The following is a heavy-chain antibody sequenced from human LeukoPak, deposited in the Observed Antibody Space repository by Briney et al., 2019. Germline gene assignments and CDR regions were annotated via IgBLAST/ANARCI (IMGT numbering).Heavy chain of an antibody. J-gene: IGHJ4*02. CDR2: IYSGGST. D-gene: IGHD3-22*01. V-gene: IGHV3-66*01. CDR1: GFTFSTYT. CDR3: ASIMRDYYDSSGTLFDY. Sequence: GGSLRLSCAASGFTFSTYTMNWVRQAPGKGLEWVSIIYSGGSTYYADSVKGRFTISRDNSKNTLYLQMNSLRAEDTAVYYCASIMRDYYDSSGTLFDYWGQGTLVTVSS.